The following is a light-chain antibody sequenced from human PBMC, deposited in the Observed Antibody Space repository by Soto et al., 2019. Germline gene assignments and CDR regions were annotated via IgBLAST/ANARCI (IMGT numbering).Light chain of an antibody. CDR3: SSYITSNTRV. J-gene: IGLJ1*01. CDR1: SSDVGAYNY. V-gene: IGLV2-14*01. CDR2: EVY. Sequence: QSALTQPASVSGSTGQSITISCTGTSSDVGAYNYVSWYQQHPGKAPKLIIYEVYHRPSGISNRFSGSKSGNTASLTISGLQADDEGDYYCSSYITSNTRVFGTGTKLTVL.